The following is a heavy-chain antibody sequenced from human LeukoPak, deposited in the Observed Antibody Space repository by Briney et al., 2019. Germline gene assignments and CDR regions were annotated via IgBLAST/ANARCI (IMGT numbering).Heavy chain of an antibody. Sequence: PGGSVRLSCAACVFIVSSNYMSGARQAPGKGREGGSVIYSGGSTYYADSVKGRFTPSRDNSKNTLYLQMNSLRAEDTAVYSCARLFWGGWYYFDYWGQGTLVTVSS. CDR1: VFIVSSNY. J-gene: IGHJ4*02. CDR3: ARLFWGGWYYFDY. V-gene: IGHV3-66*01. CDR2: IYSGGST. D-gene: IGHD3-16*01.